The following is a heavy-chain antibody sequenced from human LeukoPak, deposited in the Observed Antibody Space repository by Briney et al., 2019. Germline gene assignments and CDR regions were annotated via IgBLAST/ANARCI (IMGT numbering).Heavy chain of an antibody. CDR1: GFTFSSYD. V-gene: IGHV3-33*01. J-gene: IGHJ2*01. CDR3: ARDGDSNWYFDL. D-gene: IGHD4-11*01. CDR2: IWYDGSNK. Sequence: GRSLRLSCAASGFTFSSYDMHWVRQAPGKGLEWVAIIWYDGSNKYYADSVKGRFTISRGNSKNTLYLQMNSLRAEDTAIYYCARDGDSNWYFDLWGRGTLVTVSS.